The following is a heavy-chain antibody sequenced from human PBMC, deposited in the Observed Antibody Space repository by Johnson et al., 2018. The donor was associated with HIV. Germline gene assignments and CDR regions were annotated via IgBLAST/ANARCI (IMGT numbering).Heavy chain of an antibody. V-gene: IGHV3-7*01. CDR1: GFTVSSNY. Sequence: VQLVESGGGLVQPGRSLRLSCAASGFTVSSNYMSWVRQAPGKGLEWVANIKQDGSEKYYVDSVKGRFTISRDNAKNSLYLQMNSLRAEDTAVYYCARDSKARFPTITMIDAFDIWGQGTMVTVSS. CDR2: IKQDGSEK. CDR3: ARDSKARFPTITMIDAFDI. D-gene: IGHD3-22*01. J-gene: IGHJ3*02.